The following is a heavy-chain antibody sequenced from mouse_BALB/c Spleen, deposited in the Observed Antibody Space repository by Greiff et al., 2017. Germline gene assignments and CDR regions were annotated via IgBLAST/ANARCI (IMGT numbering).Heavy chain of an antibody. CDR1: GYSFTSYW. CDR3: TGQLGLLAMDY. Sequence: VQLQQSGTVLARPGASVKMSCKASGYSFTSYWMHWVKQRPGQGLEWIGAIYPGNSDTSYNQKFKGKAKLTAVTSASTAYMELSSLTNEDSAVYYCTGQLGLLAMDYWGQGTSVTVSS. V-gene: IGHV1-5*01. CDR2: IYPGNSDT. D-gene: IGHD3-2*01. J-gene: IGHJ4*01.